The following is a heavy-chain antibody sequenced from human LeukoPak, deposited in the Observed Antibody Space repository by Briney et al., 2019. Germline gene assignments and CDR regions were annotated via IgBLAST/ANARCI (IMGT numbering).Heavy chain of an antibody. D-gene: IGHD3-3*01. CDR1: GFTFSSYS. CDR2: ISSSSSYI. J-gene: IGHJ4*02. V-gene: IGHV3-21*04. CDR3: ARHDFWSGFKGGDY. Sequence: GGSLRLSCAASGFTFSSYSMNWVRQAPGKGLEWVPSISSSSSYIYYADSVKGRFTISRDNAKNSLYLQMNSLRAEDTAFYYCARHDFWSGFKGGDYWGQGTLVTVSS.